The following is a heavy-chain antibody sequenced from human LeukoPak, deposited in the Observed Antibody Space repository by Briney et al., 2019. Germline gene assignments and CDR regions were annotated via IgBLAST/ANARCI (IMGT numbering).Heavy chain of an antibody. V-gene: IGHV4-59*01. CDR2: IYYSGST. D-gene: IGHD1-20*01. CDR1: GGSISSYF. Sequence: SETLPLTCSVSGGSISSYFWSWIRQPPGKGLEWIGYIYYSGSTNYNPSLKSRVTISVDTSKNQFSLKLSSVTAADTAVYYCARVDNWNGYDYWGQGTLVTVSS. CDR3: ARVDNWNGYDY. J-gene: IGHJ4*02.